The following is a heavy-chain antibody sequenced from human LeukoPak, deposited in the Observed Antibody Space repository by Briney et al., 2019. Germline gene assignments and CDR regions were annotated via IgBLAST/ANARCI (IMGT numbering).Heavy chain of an antibody. D-gene: IGHD6-13*01. Sequence: GGSLRLSCAASGFTFSSYEMNWVRQAPGKGLEWVSYISSSGSTIYYADSVKGRFTISRDNAKNSLYLQMNSLRAEDTAVYYCAKVYSSSWYKSGYFDYWGQGTLVTVSS. V-gene: IGHV3-48*03. CDR1: GFTFSSYE. J-gene: IGHJ4*02. CDR3: AKVYSSSWYKSGYFDY. CDR2: ISSSGSTI.